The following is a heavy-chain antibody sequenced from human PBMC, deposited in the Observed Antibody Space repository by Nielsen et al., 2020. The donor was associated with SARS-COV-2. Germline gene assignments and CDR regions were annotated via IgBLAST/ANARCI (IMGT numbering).Heavy chain of an antibody. CDR1: GFTFRSYW. CDR2: ISGSGGSA. CDR3: AKDRAAAGNYYYYGMDV. V-gene: IGHV3-23*01. Sequence: GESLNISCAASGFTFRSYWMSWVRQAPGKGLEWVSAISGSGGSAYYADSVKGRFTISRDNSKNTLYLQMNSLRAEDTAVYYCAKDRAAAGNYYYYGMDVWGQGTTVTVSS. J-gene: IGHJ6*02. D-gene: IGHD6-13*01.